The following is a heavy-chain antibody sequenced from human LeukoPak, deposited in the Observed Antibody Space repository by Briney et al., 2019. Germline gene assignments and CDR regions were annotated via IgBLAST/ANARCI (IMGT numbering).Heavy chain of an antibody. Sequence: ASVKVSCKASGYTFTSYGISWVRQAPGQGLEWMGWISAYNGNTNYAQKLQGRVTMTTDTSTSTAYMELRSLRSDDTAVYYCARERILYPGQTSISDDYGDYYYGMDVWGQGTTVTVSS. V-gene: IGHV1-18*01. CDR1: GYTFTSYG. J-gene: IGHJ6*02. CDR2: ISAYNGNT. CDR3: ARERILYPGQTSISDDYGDYYYGMDV. D-gene: IGHD4-17*01.